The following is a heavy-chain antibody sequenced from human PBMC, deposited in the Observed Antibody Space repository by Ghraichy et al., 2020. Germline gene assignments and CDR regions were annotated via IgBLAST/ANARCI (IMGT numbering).Heavy chain of an antibody. Sequence: SGPTLVKPTQTLTLTCTFSGFSLSSSGVGVGWIRQPPGKALEWLALNYWDDDKRYSPSLKSRLTITKDTSKNQVVLIMTNMDSVDTGTYYCAHKPAYGAPFDYWGQGTLVTVSS. CDR1: GFSLSSSGVG. D-gene: IGHD4-17*01. CDR2: NYWDDDK. J-gene: IGHJ4*02. V-gene: IGHV2-5*02. CDR3: AHKPAYGAPFDY.